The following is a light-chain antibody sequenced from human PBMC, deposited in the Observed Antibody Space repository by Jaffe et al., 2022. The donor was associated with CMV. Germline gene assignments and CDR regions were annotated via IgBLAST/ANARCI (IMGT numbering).Light chain of an antibody. Sequence: DIQMTQSPSSLSASVGDRVTISCQASQDISDSLNWYQQKEGSAPKLLIFLAENLESGVPSRFSGSGSGTNFILTISSLQPEDFATYFCQQYANLPLTFGEGTKIEIK. V-gene: IGKV1-33*01. J-gene: IGKJ4*01. CDR3: QQYANLPLT. CDR1: QDISDS. CDR2: LAE.